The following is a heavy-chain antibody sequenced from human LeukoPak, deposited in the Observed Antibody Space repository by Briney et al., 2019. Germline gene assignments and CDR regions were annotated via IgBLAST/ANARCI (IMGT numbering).Heavy chain of an antibody. Sequence: SETLSLTCAVYGGSFSGYYWSWIRQPPGKGLEWIGEINHSGSTNYNPSLKSRVTISVDTSKNQFSLKLSSVTAADTAVYYCARGHGRRPHRILNNYFDYWGQGTLVTVSS. CDR2: INHSGST. CDR3: ARGHGRRPHRILNNYFDY. J-gene: IGHJ4*02. CDR1: GGSFSGYY. V-gene: IGHV4-34*01. D-gene: IGHD2-15*01.